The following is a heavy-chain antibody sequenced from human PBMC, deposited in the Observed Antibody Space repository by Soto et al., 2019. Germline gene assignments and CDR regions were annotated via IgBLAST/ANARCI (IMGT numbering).Heavy chain of an antibody. CDR2: IVVGSGNT. CDR3: AADPRAYDFWSGYYTGYYYYGMDV. J-gene: IGHJ6*02. V-gene: IGHV1-58*01. CDR1: GFTFTSSA. Sequence: SVKVSCKASGFTFTSSAVQWVRQARGQRLEWIGWIVVGSGNTNYAQKFQERVTITRDMSTSTAYMELSSLRSEDTAVYYCAADPRAYDFWSGYYTGYYYYGMDVWGQGTTVTVSS. D-gene: IGHD3-3*01.